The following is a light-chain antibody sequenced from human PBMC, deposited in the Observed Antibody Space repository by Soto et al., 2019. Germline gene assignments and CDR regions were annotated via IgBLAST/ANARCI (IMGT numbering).Light chain of an antibody. Sequence: QSVLTQPPSVSAAPGQKVTISCSGTSSNIGNDYVSWYQNLPGTAPKLLIYDNNKRPSGIPDRFSGSKSGTSATLGITGLQTGDEADYYCGTWDSTLNVWVFGGRTKLTVL. CDR1: SSNIGNDY. J-gene: IGLJ3*02. CDR2: DNN. V-gene: IGLV1-51*01. CDR3: GTWDSTLNVWV.